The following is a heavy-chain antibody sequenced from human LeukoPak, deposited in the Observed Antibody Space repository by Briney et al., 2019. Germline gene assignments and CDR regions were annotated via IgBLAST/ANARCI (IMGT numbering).Heavy chain of an antibody. J-gene: IGHJ4*02. V-gene: IGHV3-23*01. Sequence: GGSLRLSCAASGFTFSSYAMSWVRQAPGKGLEWVSAISGSGGSTYYADSVKGRFTISRDNSKNTLYLQMNSLRAEDTAVYYCAKGVNYDDSSVAGAFDYWGQGTLVTVSS. CDR3: AKGVNYDDSSVAGAFDY. CDR2: ISGSGGST. CDR1: GFTFSSYA. D-gene: IGHD3-22*01.